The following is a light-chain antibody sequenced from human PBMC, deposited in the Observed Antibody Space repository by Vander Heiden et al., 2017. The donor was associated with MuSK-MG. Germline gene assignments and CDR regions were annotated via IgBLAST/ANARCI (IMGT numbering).Light chain of an antibody. Sequence: AIRLTQSPSSFSASTGDRVTITCRASQGISSYLAWYQQKPGKAPKLLIYAASTLQSGVPSRFSGSGSGTDFTLTISCLQSEDFATYYCQQYDSYPFTFGHGTKVDI. CDR3: QQYDSYPFT. CDR1: QGISSY. J-gene: IGKJ3*01. V-gene: IGKV1-8*01. CDR2: AAS.